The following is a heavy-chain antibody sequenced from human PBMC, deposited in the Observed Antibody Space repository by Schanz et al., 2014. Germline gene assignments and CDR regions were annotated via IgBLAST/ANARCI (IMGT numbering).Heavy chain of an antibody. D-gene: IGHD3-10*01. J-gene: IGHJ6*02. CDR2: IIPILGIA. CDR3: ARAKRFGDMDV. V-gene: IGHV1-69*04. Sequence: QVQLVQSGAEVKKPGASVKVSCKTSGYTFSDYGITWVRQAPGQGLEWMGRIIPILGIANYAQKFQGRVTITADRSTSTAYMELSSLRSDDTAVYYCARAKRFGDMDVWGQGTTVTVSS. CDR1: GYTFSDYG.